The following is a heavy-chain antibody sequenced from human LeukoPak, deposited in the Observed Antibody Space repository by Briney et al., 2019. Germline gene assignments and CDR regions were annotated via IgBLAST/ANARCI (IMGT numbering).Heavy chain of an antibody. CDR2: IYYSGST. J-gene: IGHJ4*02. CDR3: ARATSTVTLDY. V-gene: IGHV4-59*01. CDR1: GGSISSYY. Sequence: PETLSLTCTVSGGSISSYYWSWIRQPPGKGLEWIGYIYYSGSTNYNPSLKSRVTISVDTSKNQFSLKLSSVTAADTAVYYCARATSTVTLDYWGQGTLVTVSS. D-gene: IGHD4-4*01.